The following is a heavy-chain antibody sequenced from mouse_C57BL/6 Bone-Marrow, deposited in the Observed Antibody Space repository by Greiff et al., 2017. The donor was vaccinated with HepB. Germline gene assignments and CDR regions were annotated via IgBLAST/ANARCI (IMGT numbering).Heavy chain of an antibody. J-gene: IGHJ3*01. CDR3: ASLQYDYGFAY. V-gene: IGHV2-6*01. CDR1: GFSLTSYG. CDR2: IWGVGST. Sequence: VQRVESGPGLVAPSQCLSITCTVSGFSLTSYGVDWVRQSPGKGLEWLGVIWGVGSTNYNSALKSRLSISKDNSKSQVFLKMNSLQTDDTAMYYCASLQYDYGFAYWGQGTLVTVSA. D-gene: IGHD2-4*01.